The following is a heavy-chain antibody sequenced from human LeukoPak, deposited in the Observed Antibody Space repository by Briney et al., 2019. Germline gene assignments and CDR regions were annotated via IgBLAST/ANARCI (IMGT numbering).Heavy chain of an antibody. D-gene: IGHD6-6*01. V-gene: IGHV3-11*04. Sequence: GGSLRLSCAASGFTFSDYYMSWIRQAPGKGLEWVSYIRSSGSTIYYADSVKGRFTIYRDNAKNTLYLQMNSLRGEDTAVYYCARSRHSTSSGGFDYWGQGILVTVSP. CDR2: IRSSGSTI. CDR1: GFTFSDYY. CDR3: ARSRHSTSSGGFDY. J-gene: IGHJ4*02.